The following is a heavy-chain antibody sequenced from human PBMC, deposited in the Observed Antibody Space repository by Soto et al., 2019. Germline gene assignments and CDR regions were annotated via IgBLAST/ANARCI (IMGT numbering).Heavy chain of an antibody. D-gene: IGHD2-21*01. CDR1: GAALNSGHYY. J-gene: IGHJ5*02. CDR3: ARLRIATNNYKWFDP. CDR2: IYVTGAV. V-gene: IGHV4-31*03. Sequence: SETLSLTCSVSGAALNSGHYYWSWIRQVPGKGLEWIGHIYVTGAVDYNPSLRDRITISQDTSERQFSLNLRLVTAADTAVYYCARLRIATNNYKWFDPWGQGTLVTVSS.